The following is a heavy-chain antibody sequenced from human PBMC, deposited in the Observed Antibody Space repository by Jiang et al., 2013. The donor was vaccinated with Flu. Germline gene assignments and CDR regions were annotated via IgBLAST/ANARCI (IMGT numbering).Heavy chain of an antibody. J-gene: IGHJ3*02. CDR2: ILPIFGTT. CDR3: ARGKQRLADFFEM. V-gene: IGHV1-69*06. Sequence: SGAEVKKPGSSVKVSCKASGGTLSSNAFSWVRQAPGQGLEWMGGILPIFGTTNYAQNFQGRVTITADKSTSTVYMELSSLRSDDTAVYYCARGKQRLADFFEMWGQGTVVTVSS. D-gene: IGHD6-25*01. CDR1: GGTLSSNA.